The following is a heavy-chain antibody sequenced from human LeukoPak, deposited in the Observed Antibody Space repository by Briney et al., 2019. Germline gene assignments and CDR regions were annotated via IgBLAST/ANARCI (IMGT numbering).Heavy chain of an antibody. Sequence: GGSLRLSCAASGFIFKNYAMSWVRQAPGKGLEWVSTISGTGDTTYYGDSLRGRFIISRDNPRNTLYLQMNSLRADDTAVYYCAKADATIGGAFDIWGQGTMVTVSS. CDR3: AKADATIGGAFDI. J-gene: IGHJ3*02. CDR2: ISGTGDTT. V-gene: IGHV3-23*01. D-gene: IGHD3-3*01. CDR1: GFIFKNYA.